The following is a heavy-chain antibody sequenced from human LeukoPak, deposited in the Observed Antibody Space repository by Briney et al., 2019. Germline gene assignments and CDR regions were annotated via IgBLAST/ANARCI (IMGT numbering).Heavy chain of an antibody. CDR3: ARWGRENWFDP. Sequence: VASVKVSCKASGGTFSSYAISWVRQAPGQGLEWMGGIIPILGTANYAQKFQGRVTITADESTSTAYMELSSLRSEDTAVYYCARWGRENWFDPWGQGTLVTVSS. CDR2: IIPILGTA. D-gene: IGHD3-16*01. V-gene: IGHV1-69*01. J-gene: IGHJ5*02. CDR1: GGTFSSYA.